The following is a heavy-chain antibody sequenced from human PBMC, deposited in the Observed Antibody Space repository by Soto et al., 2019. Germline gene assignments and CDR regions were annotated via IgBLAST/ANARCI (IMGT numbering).Heavy chain of an antibody. CDR3: FIFLSLSGTTSFYY. Sequence: PGGSLRLSCAASGFTFRDHYMDWVRQAPGKGLEWVGRSRDRTHSYTTEYAASVKGRFTISRDDSKNSVFLQMNSLKTEDTAVYHCFIFLSLSGTTSFYYWGQGTLVPVSS. V-gene: IGHV3-72*01. CDR1: GFTFRDHY. J-gene: IGHJ4*02. CDR2: SRDRTHSYTT. D-gene: IGHD1-20*01.